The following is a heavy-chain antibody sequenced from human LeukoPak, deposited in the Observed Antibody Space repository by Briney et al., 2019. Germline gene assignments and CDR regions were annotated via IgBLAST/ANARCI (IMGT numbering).Heavy chain of an antibody. D-gene: IGHD6-13*01. Sequence: SETLSLTCTVSGDSISSYYWNWIRQPPGKGLEWIGYIYYSGSTNYNPSLKSRVTISVDTSKNQFSLKLSSVTAADTAVYYCARVPLLKPHIAAVGTLGYYYYYGMDVWGQGTTVTVSS. J-gene: IGHJ6*02. CDR1: GDSISSYY. CDR2: IYYSGST. V-gene: IGHV4-59*01. CDR3: ARVPLLKPHIAAVGTLGYYYYYGMDV.